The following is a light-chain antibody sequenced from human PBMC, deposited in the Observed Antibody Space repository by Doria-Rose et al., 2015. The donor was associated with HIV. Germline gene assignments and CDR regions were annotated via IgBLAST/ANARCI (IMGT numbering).Light chain of an antibody. CDR2: EVS. CDR1: SSDVGAYNS. V-gene: IGLV2-14*01. J-gene: IGLJ3*02. CDR3: NSYKSSFWV. Sequence: LTQPASASGSPGQSITISCTGTSSDVGAYNSVSWYQQHPGKAPKLIICEVSHRPSGVSDRFSGSKSGNTASLTISGLQAEDEADYYCNSYKSSFWVFGGGTKLTVL.